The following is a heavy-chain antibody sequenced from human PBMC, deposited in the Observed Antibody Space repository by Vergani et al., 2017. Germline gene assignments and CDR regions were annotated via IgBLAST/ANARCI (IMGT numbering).Heavy chain of an antibody. CDR3: VRRDFWVGPRTFDF. V-gene: IGHV4-31*03. D-gene: IGHD3-3*01. J-gene: IGHJ3*01. CDR2: IDDKGKS. CDR1: GGSINTGAYY. Sequence: QVQLQESGPRLVRPSQTLSLTCTVSGGSINTGAYYWTWIRQSPGRGLEWIGEIDDKGKSICNPTLKSRVTMSVDNSKRQFSLNVTSVTAADSAMYYCVRRDFWVGPRTFDFWGAGTPVTVSS.